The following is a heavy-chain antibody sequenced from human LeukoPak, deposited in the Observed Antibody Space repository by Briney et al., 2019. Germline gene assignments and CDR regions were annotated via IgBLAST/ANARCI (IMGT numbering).Heavy chain of an antibody. D-gene: IGHD3-10*01. CDR2: INSDGSST. V-gene: IGHV3-74*01. CDR1: GFTLSSYC. Sequence: GGSLRLSCAGSGFTLSSYCMHWVRQAPGKGLVWVSRINSDGSSTDYADSVKGRFTISRDNAKNTLYLHMTSLRAEDTAVYYCARLGITMIRTDAFDIWGEGTMVTVSS. J-gene: IGHJ3*02. CDR3: ARLGITMIRTDAFDI.